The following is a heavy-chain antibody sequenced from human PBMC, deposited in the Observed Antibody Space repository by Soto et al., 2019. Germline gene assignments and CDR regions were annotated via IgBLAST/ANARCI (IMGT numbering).Heavy chain of an antibody. CDR2: IITIFGTA. D-gene: IGHD6-13*01. CDR3: AREAAGDYYYYGMDV. V-gene: IGHV1-69*01. J-gene: IGHJ6*02. CDR1: GGTFSSYA. Sequence: QVQLVQSGAEVQKPGSSVKFSCKASGGTFSSYAISWVRQAPGQGLEWMGGIITIFGTANYAQKFQGRVTITADESTSTAYMELSSLRSEDTAVYYCAREAAGDYYYYGMDVWGQGTTVTVSS.